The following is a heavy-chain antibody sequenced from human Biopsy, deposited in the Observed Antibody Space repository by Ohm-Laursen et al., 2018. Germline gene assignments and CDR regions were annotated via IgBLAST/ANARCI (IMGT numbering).Heavy chain of an antibody. J-gene: IGHJ4*02. CDR2: INCKTGAT. D-gene: IGHD2-8*01. CDR1: SYTFTDYN. Sequence: GASVKVSCKASSYTFTDYNIHWMRQAPGQGLEWLGYINCKTGATNYAQKFQGTVNVTRDTSISTAYLALGSLRSADTAIYYCARDPLNGHKHFDYWGQGSLVTVSS. V-gene: IGHV1-2*02. CDR3: ARDPLNGHKHFDY.